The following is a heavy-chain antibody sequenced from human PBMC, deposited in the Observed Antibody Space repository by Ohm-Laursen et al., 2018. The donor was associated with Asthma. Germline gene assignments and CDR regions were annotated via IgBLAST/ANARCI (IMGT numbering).Heavy chain of an antibody. J-gene: IGHJ4*02. Sequence: GASVKVSCKASGGTFSMDGISWVRQAPGEGLEWMGGIIPSFGTANYAQKFHGRLTIYADESTSTTYMELSSLRSDDSAVYFCAREASGNTGLYYFDFWGQGTLVTVSS. CDR3: AREASGNTGLYYFDF. CDR1: GGTFSMDG. CDR2: IIPSFGTA. V-gene: IGHV1-69*13. D-gene: IGHD1-14*01.